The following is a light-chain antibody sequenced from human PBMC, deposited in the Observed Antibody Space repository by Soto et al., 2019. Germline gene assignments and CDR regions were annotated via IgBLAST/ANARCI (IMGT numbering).Light chain of an antibody. CDR1: QSVSSN. V-gene: IGKV3-15*01. J-gene: IGKJ1*01. Sequence: EIVMTQSPATLSVSQGERATLSCRASQSVSSNLAWYQQKPGQAPRLLIYGASTRATGIPARFSGSASGTEFTLTVSRLEPEDFAVYYCQQYGVSPRTFGQGTKVDI. CDR3: QQYGVSPRT. CDR2: GAS.